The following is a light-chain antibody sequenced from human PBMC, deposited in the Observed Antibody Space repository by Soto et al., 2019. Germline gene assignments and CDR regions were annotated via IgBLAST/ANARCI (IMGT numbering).Light chain of an antibody. CDR1: SSNIGNNY. CDR2: DNN. CDR3: GTWDSSLSAYV. Sequence: QSVLTRPPSVSAAQGQKVTISCSGSSSNIGNNYVSWYQQLPGTAPKLLIYDNNKRPSGIPDRFSGSKSGTSATLGITGLQTGDEADYYCGTWDSSLSAYVFGTGTKVTVL. J-gene: IGLJ1*01. V-gene: IGLV1-51*01.